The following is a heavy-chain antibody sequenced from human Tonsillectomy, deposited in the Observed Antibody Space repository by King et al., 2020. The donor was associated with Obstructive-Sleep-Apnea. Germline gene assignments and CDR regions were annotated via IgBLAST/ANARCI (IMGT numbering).Heavy chain of an antibody. CDR2: IYYTGST. CDR3: ARDKGGTTGDAFDI. CDR1: GGSISRGGYY. V-gene: IGHV4-31*03. D-gene: IGHD1-7*01. J-gene: IGHJ3*02. Sequence: QLQESGPGLVKPSQTLSLSCTVSGGSISRGGYYWTWIRQHPGKGLEWIGYIYYTGSTYYNPSLKSRVSMSVETSKNQFSLKLSSVTAADTAVYYCARDKGGTTGDAFDIWGQGTMVTVSS.